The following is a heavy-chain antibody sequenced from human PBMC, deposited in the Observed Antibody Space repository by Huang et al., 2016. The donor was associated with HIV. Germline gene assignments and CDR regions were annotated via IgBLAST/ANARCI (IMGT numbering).Heavy chain of an antibody. CDR3: ARDHHDFWRGYRRMYFFDH. CDR1: GGSISTHY. J-gene: IGHJ4*02. Sequence: QVQLQESGPGLVKPSETLSLTCTVSGGSISTHYWSWIRQPPGKGLEWIGSIDYSGSTNYSPSLKSRVTIVLDTSKNQFYLRVNSVTAADTAMYYCARDHHDFWRGYRRMYFFDHWGQGTLVTVSS. CDR2: IDYSGST. D-gene: IGHD3-3*01. V-gene: IGHV4-59*11.